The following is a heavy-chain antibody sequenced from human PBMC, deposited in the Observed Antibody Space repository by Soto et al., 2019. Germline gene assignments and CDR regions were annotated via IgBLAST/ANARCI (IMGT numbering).Heavy chain of an antibody. V-gene: IGHV4-30-4*01. J-gene: IGHJ5*02. Sequence: QVQLQESGPGLVKPSQTLSLTCTVSGGSISSGDYYWSWIRQPPGKGLEWIGYIYYSGSTYYNPSLKSLVTISVDTSKNQCSLNLSSVTAADTAVYYCARERPDGCRLDPWGQGTLVTVSP. D-gene: IGHD6-19*01. CDR1: GGSISSGDYY. CDR3: ARERPDGCRLDP. CDR2: IYYSGST.